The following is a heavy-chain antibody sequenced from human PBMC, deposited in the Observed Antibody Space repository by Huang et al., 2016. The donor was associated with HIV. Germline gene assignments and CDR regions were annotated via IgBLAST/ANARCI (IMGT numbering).Heavy chain of an antibody. CDR1: GYTFTDYG. CDR2: INTYSGKA. V-gene: IGHV1-18*01. Sequence: QAQLVQSGAEVMKPGASVKVSCKASGYTFTDYGITWVRQAPGQGLEWMGWINTYSGKADYSERFQGRVTMTRETSTITAYMELRRLRYDDTAVYYCAKDRLGANDALDIWGQGTVVTASS. CDR3: AKDRLGANDALDI. J-gene: IGHJ3*02. D-gene: IGHD6-6*01.